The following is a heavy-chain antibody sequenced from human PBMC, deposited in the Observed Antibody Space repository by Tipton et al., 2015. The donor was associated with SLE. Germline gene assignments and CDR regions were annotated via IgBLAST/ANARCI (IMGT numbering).Heavy chain of an antibody. J-gene: IGHJ4*02. Sequence: SLRLSCVVSGLTFDDQTMHWVRQAPGKGLEWVSLITWDGGSTFYGDSVKGRFTIFRDNDKDSLYLQMNSLRPEDTAFYYCGKDMAPYRSSSLDYWGQGTLVTVSS. CDR1: GLTFDDQT. D-gene: IGHD6-6*01. CDR3: GKDMAPYRSSSLDY. V-gene: IGHV3-43D*03. CDR2: ITWDGGST.